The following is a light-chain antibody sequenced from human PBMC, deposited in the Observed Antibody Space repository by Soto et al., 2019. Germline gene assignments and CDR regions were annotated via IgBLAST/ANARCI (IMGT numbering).Light chain of an antibody. CDR1: QNVRRN. CDR2: GAI. CDR3: QQYNIWPPWT. V-gene: IGKV3-15*01. Sequence: EIVMTQSPATLSVSPEERVTLSCRASQNVRRNLAWYQQKPCQAPSLLIFGAITRATGIPARFSGSGSGTEFTLTISSLQSEDSAIYYCQQYNIWPPWTFGQGTKV. J-gene: IGKJ1*01.